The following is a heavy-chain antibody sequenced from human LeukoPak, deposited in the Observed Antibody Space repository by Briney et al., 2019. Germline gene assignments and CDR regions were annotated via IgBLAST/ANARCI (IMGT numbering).Heavy chain of an antibody. CDR1: GGSISSYY. J-gene: IGHJ6*03. CDR3: ARGDYDILTGYYAAPGYYYMDV. V-gene: IGHV4-59*01. Sequence: SETLSLTCTVSGGSISSYYWSWIRQPPGEGLEWIGYIYYSGSTNYNPSLKSRVTISVDTSKNQFSLKLSSVTAADTAVYYCARGDYDILTGYYAAPGYYYMDVWGKGTTVTVSS. D-gene: IGHD3-9*01. CDR2: IYYSGST.